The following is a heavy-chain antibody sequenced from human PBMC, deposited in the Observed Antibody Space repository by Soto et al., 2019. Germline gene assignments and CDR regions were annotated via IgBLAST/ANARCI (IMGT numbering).Heavy chain of an antibody. CDR2: ITSSGSAI. J-gene: IGHJ4*02. Sequence: EVRLVESGGGLVQPGGSLRLSCAASGFTFSIYSMNWVRQALGKGLEWVSYITSSGSAIYYADTVKGRFTISRDNAKNSLYLQMNSLRAEDTAVYYCTRGYTGYAQAGLDSWGQGTLVTVSA. CDR1: GFTFSIYS. CDR3: TRGYTGYAQAGLDS. D-gene: IGHD5-12*01. V-gene: IGHV3-48*01.